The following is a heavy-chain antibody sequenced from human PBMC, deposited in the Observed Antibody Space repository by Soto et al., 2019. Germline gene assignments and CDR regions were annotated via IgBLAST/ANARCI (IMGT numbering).Heavy chain of an antibody. J-gene: IGHJ6*03. CDR3: ARDGSTAMVFYYYYYIDV. CDR1: GFTFSSYG. V-gene: IGHV3-33*01. D-gene: IGHD5-18*01. Sequence: QVQLVESGGGVVQPGRSLRLSCAASGFTFSSYGMHWVRQAPGKGLEWVAVIWYDGSNKYYADSVKGRFTISRDNSKNTLYLQMNSLRAEDTAVYYCARDGSTAMVFYYYYYIDVWGKGTTVTVSS. CDR2: IWYDGSNK.